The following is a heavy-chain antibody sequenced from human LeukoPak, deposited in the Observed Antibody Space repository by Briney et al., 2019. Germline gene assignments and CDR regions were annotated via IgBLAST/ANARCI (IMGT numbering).Heavy chain of an antibody. V-gene: IGHV1-2*02. D-gene: IGHD3-3*01. CDR1: GYTFTGYY. CDR2: TNPNSGGT. J-gene: IGHJ4*02. Sequence: ASVKVSCKASGYTFTGYYMHWVRQAPGQGLEWMGWTNPNSGGTNYAQKFQGRVTMTRDTSISTAYMELSRLRSDDTAVYYCAREDRPVLRFLEWLLYAIDYWGQGTLVTVSS. CDR3: AREDRPVLRFLEWLLYAIDY.